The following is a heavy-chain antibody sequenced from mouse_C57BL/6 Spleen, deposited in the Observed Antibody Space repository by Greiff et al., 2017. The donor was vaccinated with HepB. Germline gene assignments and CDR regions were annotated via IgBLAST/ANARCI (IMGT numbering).Heavy chain of an antibody. V-gene: IGHV1-52*01. D-gene: IGHD1-1*01. J-gene: IGHJ1*03. CDR1: GYTFTSYW. CDR2: IDPSDSET. CDR3: ARSITYGYFDV. Sequence: QVQLQQPGAELVRPGSSVKLSCKASGYTFTSYWMHWVKQRPIQGLEWIGNIDPSDSETHYNQKFKDKATLTVDKSSSTAYMQLSSLTSEDSAVYYCARSITYGYFDVWGTGTTVTVSS.